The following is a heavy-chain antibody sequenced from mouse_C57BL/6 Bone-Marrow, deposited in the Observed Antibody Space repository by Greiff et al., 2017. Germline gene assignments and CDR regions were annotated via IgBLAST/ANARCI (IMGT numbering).Heavy chain of an antibody. CDR3: ADDYDGYYAMDY. CDR2: IYPRSGNT. V-gene: IGHV1-81*01. CDR1: GYTFTSYG. Sequence: VKLMESGAELARPGASVKLSCKASGYTFTSYGISWVKQRTGQGLEWIGEIYPRSGNTYYNEKFKGKATLTADKSSSTAYMELRSLTSEDSAVYFCADDYDGYYAMDYWGQGTSVTVSS. J-gene: IGHJ4*01. D-gene: IGHD2-4*01.